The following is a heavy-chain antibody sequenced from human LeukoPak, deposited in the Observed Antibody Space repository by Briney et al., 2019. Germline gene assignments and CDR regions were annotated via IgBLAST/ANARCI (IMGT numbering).Heavy chain of an antibody. CDR3: AREGGSGSRYYFDY. Sequence: KPSETLSLTRTVSGGSIASYYWGWIRQPPGEGVGWVGYIYDSGRTTYNPSLKRRVTISVDTSKNQSSLKLSSVTAADTAVYHCAREGGSGSRYYFDYWGQGTLVTVSS. D-gene: IGHD1-26*01. V-gene: IGHV4-59*01. CDR1: GGSIASYY. J-gene: IGHJ4*02. CDR2: IYDSGRT.